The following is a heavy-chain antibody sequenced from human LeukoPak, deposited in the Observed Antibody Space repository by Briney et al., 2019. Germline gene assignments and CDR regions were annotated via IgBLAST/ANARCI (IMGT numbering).Heavy chain of an antibody. CDR2: IWYDGSNK. V-gene: IGHV3-33*06. Sequence: GRSLRLSCAASGFTFSSYGMHWVRQAPGKGLEWVAVIWYDGSNKYYADSVKGRLTISRDNSRNTLYLQMNSLRAEDTAVYYCAKDSTGTTIHLDYWGQGTLVTVSS. J-gene: IGHJ4*02. D-gene: IGHD1-7*01. CDR3: AKDSTGTTIHLDY. CDR1: GFTFSSYG.